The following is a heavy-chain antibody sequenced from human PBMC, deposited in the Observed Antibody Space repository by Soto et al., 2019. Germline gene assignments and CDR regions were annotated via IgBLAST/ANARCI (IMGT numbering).Heavy chain of an antibody. Sequence: PGESLKTSCKASGYNFATYWIAWVRQMPGKGLEYMGIIYPGDSDARYSPSFQGQVTFSADKSISTAYLQWSSLTASDTAIYYCARHGFYGDYASNYFDPWGQGTLVTVSS. CDR2: IYPGDSDA. J-gene: IGHJ5*02. CDR3: ARHGFYGDYASNYFDP. CDR1: GYNFATYW. V-gene: IGHV5-51*01. D-gene: IGHD4-17*01.